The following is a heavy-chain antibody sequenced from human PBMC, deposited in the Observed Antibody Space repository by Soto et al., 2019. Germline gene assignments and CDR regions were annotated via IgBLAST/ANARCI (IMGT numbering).Heavy chain of an antibody. D-gene: IGHD2-21*02. CDR3: ARDPYTSTLVTIKDY. CDR1: GFTFSNYG. V-gene: IGHV3-48*02. J-gene: IGHJ4*02. Sequence: PGGSLRLSCAASGFTFSNYGMNWVRQAPGKGLEWVSYIDSSSRSIYYSDSVKGRFSISRDNAESSLFLQMNSLRDEDTAVYYCARDPYTSTLVTIKDYWGQGILVTVSS. CDR2: IDSSSRSI.